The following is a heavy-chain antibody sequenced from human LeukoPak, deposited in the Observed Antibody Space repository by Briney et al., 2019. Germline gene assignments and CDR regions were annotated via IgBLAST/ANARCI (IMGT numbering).Heavy chain of an antibody. J-gene: IGHJ3*02. CDR1: GYKFAKYW. Sequence: GESLKISCRASGYKFAKYWVAWLRQMPGKGLEWMGIMSPDDYDIRYSPSFQGHVTISADKSISTAYLQWGSLEASDTAMYYCARQNRYGTGWPSDAFDTWGQGTMVTVSS. CDR2: MSPDDYDI. CDR3: ARQNRYGTGWPSDAFDT. D-gene: IGHD6-19*01. V-gene: IGHV5-51*01.